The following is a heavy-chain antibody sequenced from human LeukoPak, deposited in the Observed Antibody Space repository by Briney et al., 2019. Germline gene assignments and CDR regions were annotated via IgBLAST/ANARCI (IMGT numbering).Heavy chain of an antibody. V-gene: IGHV4-59*01. Sequence: SETLSLTCTVSGGSISSYYWSWIRQPPGKGLEWIGYNYYSGSTNYNPSLKSRVTISVDTSKNQFSLKLSSVTAADTAVYYCAAWGYYDSSGYRGWFDPWGQGTLVTVSS. J-gene: IGHJ5*02. CDR1: GGSISSYY. CDR2: NYYSGST. CDR3: AAWGYYDSSGYRGWFDP. D-gene: IGHD3-22*01.